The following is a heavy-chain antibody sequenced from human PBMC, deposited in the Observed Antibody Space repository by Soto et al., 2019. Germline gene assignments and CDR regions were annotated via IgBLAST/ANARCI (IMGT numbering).Heavy chain of an antibody. J-gene: IGHJ6*02. V-gene: IGHV1-18*01. CDR3: ARVDDVFLDSQSFYYYYGMDV. Sequence: ASVKVSCKSSGYTFTSYGISWVRQAPGQGLEWMGWISAYNGNTNYAQKLQGRVTMTTDTSTSTAYMELRSLRSDDTAVYYCARVDDVFLDSQSFYYYYGMDVWG. CDR1: GYTFTSYG. D-gene: IGHD1-1*01. CDR2: ISAYNGNT.